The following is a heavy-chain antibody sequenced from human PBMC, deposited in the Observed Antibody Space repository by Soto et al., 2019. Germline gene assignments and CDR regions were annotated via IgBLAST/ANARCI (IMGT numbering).Heavy chain of an antibody. CDR1: GGTFSSYA. CDR2: IIPIFGTA. D-gene: IGHD2-2*01. Sequence: SVKVSCKASGGTFSSYAISWVRQAPGQGLEWMGGIIPIFGTANYAQKFQGRVTITADESTSTAYMELSSLRSEDTAVYYCARNLYCSSTSCSPDYWGQGTLVTVSS. J-gene: IGHJ4*02. CDR3: ARNLYCSSTSCSPDY. V-gene: IGHV1-69*13.